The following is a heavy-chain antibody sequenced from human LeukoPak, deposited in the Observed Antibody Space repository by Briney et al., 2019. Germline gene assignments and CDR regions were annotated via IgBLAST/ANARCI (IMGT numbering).Heavy chain of an antibody. J-gene: IGHJ3*02. CDR2: IKQDGSEK. V-gene: IGHV3-7*01. Sequence: PGGSLRLSCAASGFTFSSYWMSWVRQAPGKGLEWVANIKQDGSEKYYVDSVKGRFTISRDNAKNSLYLQMNSLRAEDTAVYYCARDSQAYSSGWYWRSSFDIWGQGTMVTVSS. D-gene: IGHD6-19*01. CDR3: ARDSQAYSSGWYWRSSFDI. CDR1: GFTFSSYW.